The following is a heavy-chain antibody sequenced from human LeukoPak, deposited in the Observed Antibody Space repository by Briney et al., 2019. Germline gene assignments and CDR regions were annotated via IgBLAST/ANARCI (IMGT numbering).Heavy chain of an antibody. CDR1: GFSVSSSY. CDR2: IYRDGKT. CDR3: ARSSGSYPDAFDI. V-gene: IGHV3-53*01. D-gene: IGHD1-26*01. Sequence: GGSLRLSCAASGFSVSSSYMNWVRQAPGKGLEWVSIIYRDGKTFYADYVKGRFSISRDSSKNTLYLQMNSLRAEDTAVYYCARSSGSYPDAFDIWGQGTMVTVSS. J-gene: IGHJ3*02.